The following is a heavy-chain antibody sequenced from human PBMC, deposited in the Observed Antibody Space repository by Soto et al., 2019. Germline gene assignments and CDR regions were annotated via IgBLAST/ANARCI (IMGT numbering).Heavy chain of an antibody. V-gene: IGHV1-18*01. CDR1: GYSFTSYG. CDR3: ARIAVAGTSDY. D-gene: IGHD6-19*01. CDR2: ISAYNGNT. J-gene: IGHJ4*02. Sequence: VQLVQSGAEVKKPGESLKISCKGSGYSFTSYGISWVRQAPGQGLEWMGWISAYNGNTNYAQKLQGRVTMTTDTSTSTAYMELRSLRSDDTAVYYCARIAVAGTSDYWGQGTLVTVSS.